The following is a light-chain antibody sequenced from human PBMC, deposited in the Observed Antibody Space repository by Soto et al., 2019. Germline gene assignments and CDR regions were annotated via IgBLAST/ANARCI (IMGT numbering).Light chain of an antibody. Sequence: IVLTQSPGTLSLSQGERATLSCRASENVATNYLAWYQQKPGQAPRLLIFDASTRAVGIPDRFSGSGSGTDFTLIISRLEPEDLAVYHCQQYAISPWTFGQGTKVDIK. CDR2: DAS. CDR3: QQYAISPWT. J-gene: IGKJ1*01. V-gene: IGKV3-20*01. CDR1: ENVATNY.